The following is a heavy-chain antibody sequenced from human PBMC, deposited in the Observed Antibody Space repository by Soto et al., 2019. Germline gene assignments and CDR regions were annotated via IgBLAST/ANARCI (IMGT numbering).Heavy chain of an antibody. CDR2: VYYSGTT. Sequence: QLQLQESGPGLVKPSETLSLTCTVSGGSIRDSNYYWGWIRQSPGKGLEWIGSVYYSGTTYYNPSLQSQVTISVDTSKNQFSLNLRSVTATDTAVYYCARHSGHFGIAGAGVDSWGQGTRVTVSS. CDR1: GGSIRDSNYY. D-gene: IGHD6-19*01. CDR3: ARHSGHFGIAGAGVDS. J-gene: IGHJ5*01. V-gene: IGHV4-39*01.